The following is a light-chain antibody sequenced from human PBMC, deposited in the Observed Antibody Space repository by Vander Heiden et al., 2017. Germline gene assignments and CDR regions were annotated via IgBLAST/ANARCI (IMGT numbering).Light chain of an antibody. Sequence: DIQMTQSPSTLSAYVGDRVVITCRASQSINSWLAWYQQAPGKAPKLLISKASSLESGVPSRFSGSGSGTEFTLTISSLQPDDFATYYCQQYITYSTFGQGTKVEIK. J-gene: IGKJ1*01. CDR2: KAS. CDR3: QQYITYST. CDR1: QSINSW. V-gene: IGKV1-5*03.